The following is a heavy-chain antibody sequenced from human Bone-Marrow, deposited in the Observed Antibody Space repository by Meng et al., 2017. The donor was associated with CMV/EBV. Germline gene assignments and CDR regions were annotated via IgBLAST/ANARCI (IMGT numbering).Heavy chain of an antibody. CDR2: IRFDATTK. CDR1: GFTFSDYG. D-gene: IGHD3-22*01. V-gene: IGHV3-30*02. J-gene: IGHJ3*02. Sequence: GESLKISCVASGFTFSDYGMHWVRQAPGKGLEWVAFIRFDATTKFYGDSVKGQFTISRDNSKDTLYLQMNSLRAEDTALYYCAKDYGIVGNDAFDIWGQGTMVTVSS. CDR3: AKDYGIVGNDAFDI.